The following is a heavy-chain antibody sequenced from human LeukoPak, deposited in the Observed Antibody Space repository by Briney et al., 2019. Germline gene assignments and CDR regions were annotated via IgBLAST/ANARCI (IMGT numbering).Heavy chain of an antibody. V-gene: IGHV3-66*02. CDR2: IYSGGST. J-gene: IGHJ4*02. Sequence: GGSLRLSCAASGFTVSSNYMSWVRQAPGKGLEWVSVIYSGGSTYYADSVKGRFTISRDNSKNTLYLQMNSLRAGDTAVYYCARGGGSGSYYKFDYWGQGTLVTVSS. CDR1: GFTVSSNY. CDR3: ARGGGSGSYYKFDY. D-gene: IGHD3-10*01.